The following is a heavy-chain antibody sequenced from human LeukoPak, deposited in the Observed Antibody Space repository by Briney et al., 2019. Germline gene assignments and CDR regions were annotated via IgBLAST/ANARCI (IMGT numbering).Heavy chain of an antibody. V-gene: IGHV3-23*01. J-gene: IGHJ4*02. CDR1: GFTFSTYA. CDR3: AKLLFSGAY. D-gene: IGHD2/OR15-2a*01. Sequence: GGSLRLSCAASGFTFSTYAMSWVRQAPGKGREWVSGISGSGGSAYYADSVKGRFTISRDNSKNTLYLQVNSLRAEDTAVYYCAKLLFSGAYWGQGTLVTVSS. CDR2: ISGSGGSA.